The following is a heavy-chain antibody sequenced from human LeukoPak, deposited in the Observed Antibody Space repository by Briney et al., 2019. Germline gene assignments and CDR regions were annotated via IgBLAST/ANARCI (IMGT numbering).Heavy chain of an antibody. CDR3: ARDMRYSGYDDIDY. V-gene: IGHV3-74*01. Sequence: GGSLRLSCAASGFTFSSYLMHWVRQAPGKGLVWVSRINSDGSSTIYADSVKGRFTISRDNAKNTLYLQMNSLRAEDTAVYYSARDMRYSGYDDIDYWGQGTLVAVSS. CDR1: GFTFSSYL. D-gene: IGHD5-12*01. J-gene: IGHJ4*02. CDR2: INSDGSST.